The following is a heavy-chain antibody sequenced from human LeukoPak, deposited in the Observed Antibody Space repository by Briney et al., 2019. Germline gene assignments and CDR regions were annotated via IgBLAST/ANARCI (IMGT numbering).Heavy chain of an antibody. CDR3: ARRGRSSYYVSRRLDWFDP. D-gene: IGHD1-26*01. CDR1: GYTFTSYG. J-gene: IGHJ5*02. V-gene: IGHV1-18*01. CDR2: ISAYNGNT. Sequence: GASVKVSCKASGYTFTSYGISRVRQAPGQGLEWMGWISAYNGNTNYAQKLQGRVTMTTDTSTSTAYMELRSLRSDDTAVYYCARRGRSSYYVSRRLDWFDPWGQGTLVTVSS.